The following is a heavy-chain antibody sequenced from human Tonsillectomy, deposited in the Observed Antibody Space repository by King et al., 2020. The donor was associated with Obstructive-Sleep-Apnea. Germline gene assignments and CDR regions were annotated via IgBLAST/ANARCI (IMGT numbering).Heavy chain of an antibody. D-gene: IGHD6-13*01. J-gene: IGHJ4*02. CDR1: GFTFSSYA. CDR3: AKGTAQQLVPNYFDY. Sequence: VQLVESGGGLVQPGGSLRLSCAASGFTFSSYAMSWVRLAPGKGLEWVSVISGSGDSTYYADSVKGRFTISRDNSKNALYRQMNYLRAEDTAIYYCAKGTAQQLVPNYFDYWGQGTLVTVSS. CDR2: ISGSGDST. V-gene: IGHV3-23*04.